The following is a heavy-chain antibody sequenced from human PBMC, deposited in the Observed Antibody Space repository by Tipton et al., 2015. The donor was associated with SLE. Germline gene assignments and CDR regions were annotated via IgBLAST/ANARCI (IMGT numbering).Heavy chain of an antibody. J-gene: IGHJ4*02. CDR1: GFTFSSYG. CDR3: AKGFPVWQLVGYFYY. V-gene: IGHV3-30*02. CDR2: IRYDGSNK. Sequence: SLRLSCAASGFTFSSYGMHWVRQAPGKGLVWVAFIRYDGSNKYYADSVKGRFTISRDNSKHTLYLQMNSLRAGDTAVYYCAKGFPVWQLVGYFYYWGQGTLVTVSS. D-gene: IGHD6-6*01.